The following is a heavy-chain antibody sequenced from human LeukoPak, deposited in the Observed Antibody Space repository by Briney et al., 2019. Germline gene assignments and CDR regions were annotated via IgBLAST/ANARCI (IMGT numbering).Heavy chain of an antibody. CDR2: INHSGST. V-gene: IGHV4-34*01. Sequence: PSETLSLTCAVYGGSFSGYYWSWIRQPPGKGLEWIGEINHSGSTNYNPSLKSRVTISVDTSKNQFSLKLSSVNAADTSVYYCARRPVGETKPETHYFDYWGQGTLVTVSS. CDR3: ARRPVGETKPETHYFDY. D-gene: IGHD3-16*01. J-gene: IGHJ4*02. CDR1: GGSFSGYY.